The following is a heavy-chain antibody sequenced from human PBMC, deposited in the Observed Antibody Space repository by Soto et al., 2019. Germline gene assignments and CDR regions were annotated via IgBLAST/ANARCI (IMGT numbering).Heavy chain of an antibody. D-gene: IGHD3-9*01. J-gene: IGHJ6*03. CDR3: TPEDYDILTGYYKNYYYYYMDV. CDR1: GFTFSNAW. CDR2: IKSKTDGGTT. Sequence: GGSLRLSCAASGFTFSNAWMSWVRQAPGKGLEWVGRIKSKTDGGTTDYAAPVKGRFTISRDDSKNTLYLQMNSLKTEDTAVYYCTPEDYDILTGYYKNYYYYYMDVWGKGTTVTV. V-gene: IGHV3-15*01.